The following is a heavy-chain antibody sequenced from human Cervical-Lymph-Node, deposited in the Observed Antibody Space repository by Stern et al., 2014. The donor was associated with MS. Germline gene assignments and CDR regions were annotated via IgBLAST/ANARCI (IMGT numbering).Heavy chain of an antibody. CDR2: IYYSGST. CDR1: GGSISSGGYY. V-gene: IGHV4-31*03. J-gene: IGHJ4*02. D-gene: IGHD5-24*01. CDR3: ARGRDGYKSHFDY. Sequence: QVQLQESGPGLVQPSQTLSLTCTVSGGSISSGGYYWSWIRQHPGKGLEWIGYIYYSGSTYYNPSLKSRVTISVDTSKNQFSLKLSSVTAADTAVYYCARGRDGYKSHFDYWGQGTLVTVSS.